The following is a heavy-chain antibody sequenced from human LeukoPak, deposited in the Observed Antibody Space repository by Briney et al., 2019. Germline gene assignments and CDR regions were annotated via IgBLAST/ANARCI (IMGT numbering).Heavy chain of an antibody. CDR1: GGSISSGGYS. D-gene: IGHD3-10*01. V-gene: IGHV4-30-2*01. Sequence: SQTLSLTCAVSGGSISSGGYSWSWIRQPPGKGLEWIGYIYHSGSTYYNPSLKSRVTISVDRSKNQFSPKLSSVTAADTAVYYCARVRYYGSGSYYKNAYFDYWGQGTLVTVSS. CDR2: IYHSGST. J-gene: IGHJ4*02. CDR3: ARVRYYGSGSYYKNAYFDY.